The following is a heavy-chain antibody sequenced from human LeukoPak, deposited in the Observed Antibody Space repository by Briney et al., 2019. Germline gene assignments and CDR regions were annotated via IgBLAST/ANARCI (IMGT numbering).Heavy chain of an antibody. CDR1: GGSIRSYY. CDR3: TKGRGI. D-gene: IGHD3-10*01. V-gene: IGHV4-4*07. J-gene: IGHJ4*02. CDR2: IYSSGST. Sequence: PSETLSLTCTVSGGSIRSYYWSWIRQPAGKALEWTGRIYSSGSTSYNPSLRSRVTMSVDTSKNQFSLKLTSVTAADTAIYYCTKGRGIWGQGTLVTVSS.